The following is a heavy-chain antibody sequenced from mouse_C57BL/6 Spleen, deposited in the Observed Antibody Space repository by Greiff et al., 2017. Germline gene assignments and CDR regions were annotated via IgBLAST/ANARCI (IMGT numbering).Heavy chain of an antibody. J-gene: IGHJ3*01. CDR3: ARRGVGFAY. CDR2: IDPSDSYT. Sequence: QVQLQQPGAELVMPGASVKLSCKASGYTFTSYWMHWVKQRPGQGLEWIGEIDPSDSYTNYNQKFKGKSTLTVDKSSSTAYMQLSSQTSEDSAVYYGARRGVGFAYWGQGTLVTVSA. V-gene: IGHV1-69*01. CDR1: GYTFTSYW.